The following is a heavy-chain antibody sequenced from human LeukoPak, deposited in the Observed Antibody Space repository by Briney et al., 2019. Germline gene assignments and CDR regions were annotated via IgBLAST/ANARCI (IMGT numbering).Heavy chain of an antibody. D-gene: IGHD6-19*01. CDR2: IYYSGST. CDR3: ARLRAMAGHRGGFDF. CDR1: GGSISSSSYY. J-gene: IGHJ3*01. Sequence: SETLSLICTVSGGSISSSSYYWGWIRQPPGTGLEWIGSIYYSGSTYYNPSLKSRVAISVDTSKNQFSLQLTSMTAADTAVYYCARLRAMAGHRGGFDFWGRGTMVTVSS. V-gene: IGHV4-39*01.